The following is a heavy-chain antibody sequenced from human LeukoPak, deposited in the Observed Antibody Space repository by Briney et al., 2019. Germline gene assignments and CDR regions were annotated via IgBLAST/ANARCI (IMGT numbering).Heavy chain of an antibody. D-gene: IGHD3-22*01. CDR2: INTNTGNP. Sequence: GASVKVSCKASGYTFTGYYMHWVRQAPGQGLEWMGWINTNTGNPTYAQGFTGRFVFSLNTSVSTAYLQISSLKAEDTAVYYCARDPGKWLRGAFDIWGQGTMVTVSS. V-gene: IGHV7-4-1*02. CDR1: GYTFTGYY. J-gene: IGHJ3*02. CDR3: ARDPGKWLRGAFDI.